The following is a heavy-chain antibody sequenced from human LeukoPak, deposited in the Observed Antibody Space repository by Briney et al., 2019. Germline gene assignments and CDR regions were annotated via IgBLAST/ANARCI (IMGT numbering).Heavy chain of an antibody. CDR2: MNPNSGNS. Sequence: ASVKVSCKASGYTFTNYDINWVRQATGQGLEWMGYMNPNSGNSAYAQKFQGRVTITTDASISTPSMELSGLRSEDTALYYCAREGLDYWGQGTLVTVSS. V-gene: IGHV1-8*01. CDR1: GYTFTNYD. J-gene: IGHJ4*02. CDR3: AREGLDY.